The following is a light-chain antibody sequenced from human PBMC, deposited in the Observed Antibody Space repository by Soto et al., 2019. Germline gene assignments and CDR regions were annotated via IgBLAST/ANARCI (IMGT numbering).Light chain of an antibody. V-gene: IGKV3-11*01. Sequence: PGETATLSSRSSQSVSSYLAWYQQKPGQAPRLLIYDASNRATGIPARFSGSGSGTDFTLTISSLEPEDFAVYYCQQRSNWPPITFGQGTRLEI. CDR2: DAS. CDR3: QQRSNWPPIT. J-gene: IGKJ5*01. CDR1: QSVSSY.